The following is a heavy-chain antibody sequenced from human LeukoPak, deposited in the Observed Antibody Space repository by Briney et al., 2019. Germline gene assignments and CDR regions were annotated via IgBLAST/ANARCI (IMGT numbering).Heavy chain of an antibody. Sequence: GGSLRLSCAASGFTFSSYSMNWVRQAPGKGLEWVSSISSSSSYIYYADSVKGRFTISRDNAKNSLYLQMNGLRAEDTAVYYCARGSGSSSPYDYWGQGTLVTVSS. CDR1: GFTFSSYS. CDR3: ARGSGSSSPYDY. CDR2: ISSSSSYI. J-gene: IGHJ4*02. D-gene: IGHD6-6*01. V-gene: IGHV3-21*01.